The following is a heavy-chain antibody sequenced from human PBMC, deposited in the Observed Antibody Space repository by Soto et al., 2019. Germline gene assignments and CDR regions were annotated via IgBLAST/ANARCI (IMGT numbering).Heavy chain of an antibody. CDR3: AKGYCTNGLCYTDY. Sequence: GGSLRLSCAASGFTFSSYAMNWVRQAPGKGLEWVSTISGSGGSTYYADSVKGRFTISRDNSKNTLYLQMNSLRAEDTALCYCAKGYCTNGLCYTDYWGQGTPVTVSS. CDR2: ISGSGGST. V-gene: IGHV3-23*01. J-gene: IGHJ4*02. CDR1: GFTFSSYA. D-gene: IGHD2-8*01.